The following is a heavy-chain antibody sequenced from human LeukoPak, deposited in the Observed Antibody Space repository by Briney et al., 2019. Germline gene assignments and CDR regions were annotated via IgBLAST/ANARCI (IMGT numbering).Heavy chain of an antibody. V-gene: IGHV3-73*01. CDR1: GFTFSSYA. Sequence: PGGSLRLSCAASGFTFSSYAMHWVRQASGKGLEWVGRIRSKANSYATAYAASVKGRFTISRDDSKNTAYLQMNSLKTEDTAVYYCTRRGQWLVDYWGQGTLVTVSS. D-gene: IGHD6-19*01. J-gene: IGHJ4*02. CDR3: TRRGQWLVDY. CDR2: IRSKANSYAT.